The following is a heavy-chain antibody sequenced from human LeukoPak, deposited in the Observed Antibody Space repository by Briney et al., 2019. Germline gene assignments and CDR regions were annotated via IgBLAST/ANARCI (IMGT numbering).Heavy chain of an antibody. D-gene: IGHD3-3*01. J-gene: IGHJ6*03. CDR2: ISSSSSTI. Sequence: GGPLRLSCAASGFTFSSDSMNWVRQAPGKGLEWVSYISSSSSTIYYADSGKGRFTISRDNAKNSLYLQMNSLRAEVTAVYYCARLRYDFWSGQGYYYMDVWGKGTTVTVSS. CDR1: GFTFSSDS. V-gene: IGHV3-48*04. CDR3: ARLRYDFWSGQGYYYMDV.